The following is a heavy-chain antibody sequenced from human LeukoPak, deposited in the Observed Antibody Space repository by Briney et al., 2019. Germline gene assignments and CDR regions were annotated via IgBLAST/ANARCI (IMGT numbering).Heavy chain of an antibody. CDR2: INGDGSDT. D-gene: IGHD2-2*01. Sequence: GGSLRLSCAASGFTFSSYWMHWVRQAPGKGLVWVSRINGDGSDTSYADSVKGRFTISRDNAKNTLFLQMNSLRAEDTAVYYCAKDRGPLPANFDYWGQGTLVTVSS. V-gene: IGHV3-74*01. CDR1: GFTFSSYW. J-gene: IGHJ4*02. CDR3: AKDRGPLPANFDY.